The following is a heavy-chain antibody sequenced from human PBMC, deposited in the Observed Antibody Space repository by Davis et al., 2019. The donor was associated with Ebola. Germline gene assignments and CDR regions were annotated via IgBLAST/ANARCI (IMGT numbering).Heavy chain of an antibody. D-gene: IGHD4-17*01. CDR2: IRSKANSYAT. CDR1: GFTFSCSA. CDR3: TGDGDYEDY. V-gene: IGHV3-73*01. Sequence: GESLMISCAASGFTFSCSAMHWVRQASGKGLEWVGRIRSKANSYATAYAASVKGRFTISRDDSKNTAYIQINRLKTEDTAVYYCTGDGDYEDYLGQGTLVTVSS. J-gene: IGHJ4*02.